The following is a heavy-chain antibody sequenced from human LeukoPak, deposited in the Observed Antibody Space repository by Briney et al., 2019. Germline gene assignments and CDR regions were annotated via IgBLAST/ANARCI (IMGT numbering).Heavy chain of an antibody. CDR1: GGSISSSSYY. D-gene: IGHD3-22*01. Sequence: SETLSLTCTVSGGSISSSSYYWGWICQPPGKGLEWIGSIYYSGSTYYNPSLKSRVTISVDTSKNQFSLKLSSVTAADTAVYYCARGPYYDSSGYYPFDYWGQGTLVTVSS. J-gene: IGHJ4*02. CDR2: IYYSGST. CDR3: ARGPYYDSSGYYPFDY. V-gene: IGHV4-39*01.